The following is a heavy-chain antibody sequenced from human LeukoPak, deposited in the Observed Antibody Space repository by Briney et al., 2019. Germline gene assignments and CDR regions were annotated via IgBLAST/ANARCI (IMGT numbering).Heavy chain of an antibody. J-gene: IGHJ6*04. CDR2: IIPIFGTA. D-gene: IGHD5-12*01. V-gene: IGHV1-69*13. Sequence: SVKVSCKASGGTFSSYAISWVRQAPGQGLEWMGGIIPIFGTANYAQKFQGRVTITADESTSTAYMELSSLRSEDTAVYYCASWWLRPGRHYYYYHGMDVWGKGTTVTVSS. CDR1: GGTFSSYA. CDR3: ASWWLRPGRHYYYYHGMDV.